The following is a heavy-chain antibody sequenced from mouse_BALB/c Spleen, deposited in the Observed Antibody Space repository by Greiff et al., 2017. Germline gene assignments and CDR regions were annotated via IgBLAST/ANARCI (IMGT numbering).Heavy chain of an antibody. CDR3: ARSPYGNYVNYFDY. V-gene: IGHV5-17*02. CDR1: GFTFSSFG. Sequence: EVKVVESGGGLVQPGGSRKLSCAASGFTFSSFGMHWVRQAPEKGLEWVAYISSGSSTIYYADTVKGRFTISRDNPKNTLFLQMTSLRSEDTAMYYCARSPYGNYVNYFDYWGQGTTLTVSS. J-gene: IGHJ2*01. D-gene: IGHD2-1*01. CDR2: ISSGSSTI.